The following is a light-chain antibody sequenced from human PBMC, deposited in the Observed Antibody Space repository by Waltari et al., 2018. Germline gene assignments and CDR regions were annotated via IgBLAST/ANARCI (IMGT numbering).Light chain of an antibody. CDR2: ENT. CDR1: DSNIASFG. Sequence: QSVLTQAPSVSGAPGQRVTTSCTGGDSNIASFGVNLYQHLPGRVPNLLIYENTNRPSGVPDRFSGSRSGTSASLAIAGLQPEDEGDYYCQSYDNSLRGSVLFGGGTKLTVL. J-gene: IGLJ3*02. CDR3: QSYDNSLRGSVL. V-gene: IGLV1-40*01.